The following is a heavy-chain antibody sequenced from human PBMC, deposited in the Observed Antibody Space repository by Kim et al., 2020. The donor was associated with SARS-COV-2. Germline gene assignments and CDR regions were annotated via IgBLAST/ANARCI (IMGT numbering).Heavy chain of an antibody. CDR3: ARGGGVYYDLVTGYLGRRLDY. D-gene: IGHD3-9*01. CDR1: GGSFSGYY. Sequence: SETLSLTCAVYGGSFSGYYWSWIRQPPGKGLECIGEINHSGSTNYNPSLQSRVTISVDTSKNQFFLKLSSVTAADTAVYYCARGGGVYYDLVTGYLGRRLDYWGQGNLVTVSS. CDR2: INHSGST. J-gene: IGHJ4*02. V-gene: IGHV4-34*01.